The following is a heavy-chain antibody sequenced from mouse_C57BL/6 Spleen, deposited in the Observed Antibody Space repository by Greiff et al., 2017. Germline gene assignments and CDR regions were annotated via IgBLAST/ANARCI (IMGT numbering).Heavy chain of an antibody. J-gene: IGHJ3*01. V-gene: IGHV1-81*01. D-gene: IGHD2-10*02. Sequence: VKLQESGAELARPGASVKLSCKASGYTFTSYGISWVKQRTGQGLEWIGEIYPRSGNTYYNEKFKGKATLTADKSSSTAYMELRSLTSEDSAVYFCARCMEFAYWGQGTLVTVSA. CDR2: IYPRSGNT. CDR3: ARCMEFAY. CDR1: GYTFTSYG.